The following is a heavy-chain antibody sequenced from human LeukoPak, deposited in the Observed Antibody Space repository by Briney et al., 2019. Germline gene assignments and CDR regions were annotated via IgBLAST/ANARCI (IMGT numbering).Heavy chain of an antibody. CDR2: ISGSGGST. V-gene: IGHV3-23*01. D-gene: IGHD3-22*01. CDR3: AKDRRLYDSSGYYLFFDY. J-gene: IGHJ4*02. CDR1: GFTFSSYA. Sequence: PGGSLRLSCAASGFTFSSYAMSWVRQAPGKGLEWVSAISGSGGSTYYADSVKGRFTISRDNPKNTLYLQMNSLRAEDTAVYYCAKDRRLYDSSGYYLFFDYWGQGTLVTVSS.